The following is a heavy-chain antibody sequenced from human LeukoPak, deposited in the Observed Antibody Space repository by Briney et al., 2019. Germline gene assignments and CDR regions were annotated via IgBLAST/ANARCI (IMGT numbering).Heavy chain of an antibody. CDR3: AKDYSAYNYLADFDY. CDR1: GFTFNSYD. Sequence: GGSLRLSCAASGFTFNSYDMSWVRQAPGKGLEWVSAISGSGGTYYAESVKGRFTVSRDNSNNTLYLQMDGMRAEDTAVYYCAKDYSAYNYLADFDYWDQGTLVTVSS. V-gene: IGHV3-23*01. J-gene: IGHJ4*02. D-gene: IGHD5-24*01. CDR2: ISGSGGT.